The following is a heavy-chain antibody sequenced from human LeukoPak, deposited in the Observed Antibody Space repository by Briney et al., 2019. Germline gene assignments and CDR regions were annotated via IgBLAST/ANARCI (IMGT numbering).Heavy chain of an antibody. J-gene: IGHJ3*02. CDR2: INPNSGGT. V-gene: IGHV1-2*02. CDR1: GYTFTGYY. Sequence: ASVKVYCKASGYTFTGYYMHWVRQAPGQGLEWMGWINPNSGGTNYAQKFQGRVTMTRDTSISTAYMELSRLRSDDTAVYYCARELYGDFPLDAFDIWGQGTMVTVSS. D-gene: IGHD4-17*01. CDR3: ARELYGDFPLDAFDI.